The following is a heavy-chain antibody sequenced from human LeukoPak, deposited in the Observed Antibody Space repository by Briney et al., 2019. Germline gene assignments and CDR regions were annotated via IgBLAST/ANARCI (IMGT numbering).Heavy chain of an antibody. CDR3: ARGMYSGSYNRYFDY. D-gene: IGHD1-26*01. Sequence: GGSLRLSCAASGFTFSNYAMSWVRQAPGKGLEWVSYISSSSSYTNYADSVKGRFTISRDNAKNSLYLQMNSLRAEDTAVYYCARGMYSGSYNRYFDYWGQGTLVTVSS. V-gene: IGHV3-11*06. J-gene: IGHJ4*02. CDR2: ISSSSSYT. CDR1: GFTFSNYA.